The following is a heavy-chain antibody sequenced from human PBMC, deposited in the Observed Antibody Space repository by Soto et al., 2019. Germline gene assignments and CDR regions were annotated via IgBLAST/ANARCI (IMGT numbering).Heavy chain of an antibody. V-gene: IGHV4-31*02. J-gene: IGHJ6*02. CDR1: GGSISSGGYY. CDR3: ARGYILVVPAAGRPTINYYYYGMDV. Sequence: SEILSLTCTVSGGSISSGGYYWSWIRQHPGKGLEWIGYIYYSGSTYYNPSLKSRVTISVDTSKNQFSLKLSSVTAADTAVFYCARGYILVVPAAGRPTINYYYYGMDVWGQGTTVTVSS. D-gene: IGHD2-2*01. CDR2: IYYSGST.